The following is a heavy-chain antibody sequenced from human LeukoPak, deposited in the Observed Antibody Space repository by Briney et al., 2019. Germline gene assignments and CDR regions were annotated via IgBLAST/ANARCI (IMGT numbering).Heavy chain of an antibody. Sequence: PSETLSLTCTVSGGSISSYYWSWIRQPPGKGLEWVGYIYYSGSTNYNPSLKSRVTMSVDTSKNQFSLKLSSVTAADTAMYYCARVSHYYESSGYRAFDIWGQGTMVTVSS. CDR1: GGSISSYY. V-gene: IGHV4-59*12. D-gene: IGHD3-22*01. J-gene: IGHJ3*02. CDR3: ARVSHYYESSGYRAFDI. CDR2: IYYSGST.